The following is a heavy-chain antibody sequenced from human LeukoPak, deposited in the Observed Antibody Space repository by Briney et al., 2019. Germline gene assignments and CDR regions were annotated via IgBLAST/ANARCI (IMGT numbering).Heavy chain of an antibody. CDR1: GGSISSYY. D-gene: IGHD6-13*01. J-gene: IGHJ5*02. V-gene: IGHV4-59*01. Sequence: SETLSLTCTVSGGSISSYYWSWIRQPPGKGLGWIGYIYYSGSTNYNPSLKSRVTIAVDTSKNQFSLKLSSVTAADTAVYYCARWYISSWHRGWFDPWGQGTLVTVSS. CDR2: IYYSGST. CDR3: ARWYISSWHRGWFDP.